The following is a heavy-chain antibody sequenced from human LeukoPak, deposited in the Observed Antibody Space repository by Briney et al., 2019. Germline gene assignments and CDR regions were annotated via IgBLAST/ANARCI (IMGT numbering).Heavy chain of an antibody. CDR2: INHSGST. CDR3: ASSSDYYGSGN. Sequence: SETLSLTCAVYGGSFSGYYWSWIRQPPGKGLGWIGEINHSGSTNYNPSLKSRVTLSVDTSKNQFSLKLSSVTAADTAVYYCASSSDYYGSGNWGQGTLVTVSS. J-gene: IGHJ4*02. V-gene: IGHV4-34*01. D-gene: IGHD3-10*01. CDR1: GGSFSGYY.